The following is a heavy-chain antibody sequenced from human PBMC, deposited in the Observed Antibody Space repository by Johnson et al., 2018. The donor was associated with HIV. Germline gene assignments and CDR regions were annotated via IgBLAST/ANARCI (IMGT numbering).Heavy chain of an antibody. CDR1: GFTFSSYA. CDR2: ISSIGGST. J-gene: IGHJ3*02. Sequence: VQLVESGGGVVQSGRSLRLSCVASGFTFSSYAMHWVRQAPGTGLEYVSAISSIGGSTYYANSVKGRFTISRDNSKNTLYLQMGSLRAEDMAVYYCAKGVTIFGVDIHDGFDMWGQGTMVTVSS. D-gene: IGHD3-3*01. V-gene: IGHV3-64*01. CDR3: AKGVTIFGVDIHDGFDM.